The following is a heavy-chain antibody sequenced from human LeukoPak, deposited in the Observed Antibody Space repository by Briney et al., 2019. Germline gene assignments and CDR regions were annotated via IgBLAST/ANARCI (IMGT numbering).Heavy chain of an antibody. CDR2: IYTSGST. Sequence: KSSETLSLTCTVSGGSISSYYWSWIRQPAGKGLEWIGRIYTSGSTNYNPSLKSRVTMSVDTSKNQFSLKLSSVTAADTAVYYCAREQSPYSSGWGIDYWGQGTLVTVSS. CDR1: GGSISSYY. D-gene: IGHD6-19*01. J-gene: IGHJ4*02. V-gene: IGHV4-4*07. CDR3: AREQSPYSSGWGIDY.